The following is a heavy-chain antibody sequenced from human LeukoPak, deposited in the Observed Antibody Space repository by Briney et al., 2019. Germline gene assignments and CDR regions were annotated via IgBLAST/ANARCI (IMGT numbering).Heavy chain of an antibody. CDR2: IIPIFGTA. J-gene: IGHJ4*02. Sequence: GSSVKVSCKASGGTFSSYAISWVRQAPGQGLEWMGGIIPIFGTANYAQKFQGRVTITTDESTSTAYMELSSLRSEDTAVYYCARSSHSEGLYSSSPGYFDYWGQGTLVTVSS. V-gene: IGHV1-69*05. D-gene: IGHD6-6*01. CDR3: ARSSHSEGLYSSSPGYFDY. CDR1: GGTFSSYA.